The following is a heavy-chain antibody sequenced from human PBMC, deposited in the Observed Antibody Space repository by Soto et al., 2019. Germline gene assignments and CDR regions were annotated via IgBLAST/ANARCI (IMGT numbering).Heavy chain of an antibody. V-gene: IGHV5-51*01. CDR2: IYPGDSNA. D-gene: IGHD6-13*01. J-gene: IGHJ4*02. CDR3: ARVSNAAAGISVGTFDY. Sequence: GESLKISCQGSGYSFVKYWIGWVRQMPGKGLEWMGIIYPGDSNARYSPSFQGQVTVSADKSITTAYLQWSSLKASDTAIYYCARVSNAAAGISVGTFDYWGQGTLVTVSS. CDR1: GYSFVKYW.